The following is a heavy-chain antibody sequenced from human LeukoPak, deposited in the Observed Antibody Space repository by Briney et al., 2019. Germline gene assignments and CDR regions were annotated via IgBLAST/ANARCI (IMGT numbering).Heavy chain of an antibody. CDR1: GGSISSYY. V-gene: IGHV4-59*01. D-gene: IGHD2-15*01. Sequence: SETLSLTCTVSGGSISSYYWSWIRQPPGKGLEWIGYIYYSGSTHYNPSLKSRVTISVDTSKNQFSLKLSSVTAADTAVYYCARPYCSGGSCFDAFDIWGQGTMVTVSS. CDR3: ARPYCSGGSCFDAFDI. J-gene: IGHJ3*02. CDR2: IYYSGST.